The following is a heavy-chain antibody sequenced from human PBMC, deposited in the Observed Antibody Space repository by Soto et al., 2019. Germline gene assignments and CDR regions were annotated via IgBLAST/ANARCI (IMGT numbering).Heavy chain of an antibody. J-gene: IGHJ6*03. CDR2: ISSSSSTI. CDR3: ARDRVFSGGSCYIYYYYYMDV. Sequence: PGGSLRLSCAASGFTFSSYSMNWVRQAPGKGLEWVSYISSSSSTIYYADSVKGRFTISRDNAKNSLYLQMNSLRAEDTAVYYCARDRVFSGGSCYIYYYYYMDVWGKGTTVTVSS. D-gene: IGHD2-15*01. V-gene: IGHV3-48*01. CDR1: GFTFSSYS.